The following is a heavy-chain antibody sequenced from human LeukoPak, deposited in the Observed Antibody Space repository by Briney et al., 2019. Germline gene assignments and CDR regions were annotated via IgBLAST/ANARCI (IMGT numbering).Heavy chain of an antibody. CDR2: IYYSGRT. J-gene: IGHJ4*02. CDR3: AADYGSGSYRFDY. CDR1: GGSISSYS. V-gene: IGHV4-59*03. D-gene: IGHD3-10*01. Sequence: SETLSLTCTVSGGSISSYSWSWLRQPPGKGLEWIGYIYYSGRTVYNPSLTSRVTISIDASKDQFSLRLSSVTAADTAIYYCAADYGSGSYRFDYWGQGTLVTVSS.